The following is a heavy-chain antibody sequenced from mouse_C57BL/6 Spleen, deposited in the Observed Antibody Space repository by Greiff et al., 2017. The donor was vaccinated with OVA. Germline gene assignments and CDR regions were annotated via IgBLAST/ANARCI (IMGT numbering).Heavy chain of an antibody. CDR2: IHPSDSDT. CDR3: AIETAQATLYYAMDY. V-gene: IGHV1-74*01. D-gene: IGHD3-2*02. Sequence: QVQLKQPGAELVKPGASVKVSCKASGYTFTRYWMHWVKQRPGQGLEWIGRIHPSDSDTNYNQKFKGKATLTVDKSSSTAYMQLSSLTSEDSAVDYCAIETAQATLYYAMDYWGQGTSVTVSS. J-gene: IGHJ4*01. CDR1: GYTFTRYW.